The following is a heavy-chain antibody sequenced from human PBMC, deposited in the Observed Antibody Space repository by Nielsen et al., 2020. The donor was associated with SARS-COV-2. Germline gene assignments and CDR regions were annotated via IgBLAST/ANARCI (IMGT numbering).Heavy chain of an antibody. D-gene: IGHD3-16*01. CDR2: IKHDGREK. CDR3: VRGLQVPNGLAHR. J-gene: IGHJ4*02. V-gene: IGHV3-7*04. CDR1: GFTFNSYW. Sequence: GESLKISCAASGFTFNSYWMNWVRQAPGKGLEWVANIKHDGREKNYVDPVKGRFTISRDNAKNTLYLQMNSLRAEDTAVYYCVRGLQVPNGLAHRWGQGTLVTVSS.